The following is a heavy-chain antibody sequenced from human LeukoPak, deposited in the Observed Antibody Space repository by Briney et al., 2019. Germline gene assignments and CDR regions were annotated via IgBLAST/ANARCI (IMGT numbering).Heavy chain of an antibody. Sequence: GRSLRLSCAASGFTFSSYDMHWVRQAPGKGLEWVAVISYDENKKYYTESVKSRFTISRDNSMNTLYLQMTGLRVEDTAVYYCAKGWSSNYFSIDAWGQGTLVTVSS. D-gene: IGHD4-11*01. CDR2: ISYDENKK. V-gene: IGHV3-30*18. J-gene: IGHJ5*02. CDR1: GFTFSSYD. CDR3: AKGWSSNYFSIDA.